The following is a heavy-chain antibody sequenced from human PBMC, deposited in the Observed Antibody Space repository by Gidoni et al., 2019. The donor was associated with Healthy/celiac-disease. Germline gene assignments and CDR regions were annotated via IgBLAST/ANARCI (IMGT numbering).Heavy chain of an antibody. D-gene: IGHD1-1*01. V-gene: IGHV3-30*18. CDR1: GFTFSSYG. J-gene: IGHJ4*02. CDR2: ISYDGSNK. CDR3: AKNWNPLDY. Sequence: QVQLVESGGGVVQPGRSLRLSCAASGFTFSSYGMHWVRQAPGKGLEWVAVISYDGSNKYYADSVKGRFTISRDNSKNTLYLQMNSLRAEDTAVYYCAKNWNPLDYWGQGTLVTVSS.